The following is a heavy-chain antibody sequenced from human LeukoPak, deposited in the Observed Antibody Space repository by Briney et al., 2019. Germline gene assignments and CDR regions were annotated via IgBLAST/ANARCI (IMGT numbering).Heavy chain of an antibody. CDR1: GDSVSSDSAA. D-gene: IGHD3-10*01. CDR2: TYYRSKWYN. V-gene: IGHV6-1*01. J-gene: IGHJ3*02. Sequence: SQTLSLTCAISGDSVSSDSAAWNWIRQSPSRGLEWLGRTYYRSKWYNDYAVFVKSRITINPDTSKNQFSLQLNSVTPEDTAVYYCARDRAGVYSYGSGSYYKRADAFDIWGQGTMVTVSS. CDR3: ARDRAGVYSYGSGSYYKRADAFDI.